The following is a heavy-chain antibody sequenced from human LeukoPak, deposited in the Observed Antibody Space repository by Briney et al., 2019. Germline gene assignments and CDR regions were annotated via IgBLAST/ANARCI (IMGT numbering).Heavy chain of an antibody. CDR3: ARGVAITFGGVIVNFDY. CDR1: GFTSSSYA. Sequence: GGSLRLSCAASGFTSSSYAMHWVRQAPGKGLEWVAVISYDGSNKYYADSVKGRYTISRDNSNNTLYLQLNSLRAEDTAVYYCARGVAITFGGVIVNFDYWGQGTLATVSS. J-gene: IGHJ4*02. V-gene: IGHV3-30*04. CDR2: ISYDGSNK. D-gene: IGHD3-16*02.